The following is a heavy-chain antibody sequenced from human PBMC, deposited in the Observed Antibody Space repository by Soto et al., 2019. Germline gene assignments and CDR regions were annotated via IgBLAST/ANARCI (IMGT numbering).Heavy chain of an antibody. CDR2: ISGSGGST. CDR1: GFTFSSYA. J-gene: IGHJ6*02. CDR3: AKDPGSGSYRERYYYFGMDV. V-gene: IGHV3-23*01. D-gene: IGHD3-10*01. Sequence: EVQLLESGGGLVQPGGSLRLSCAASGFTFSSYAMSWVRQAPGKGLEWVSAISGSGGSTYYADSVKGRFTISRDNYKNTLCLEMNSLRAEDPAVYYCAKDPGSGSYRERYYYFGMDVWGQGTTVTVSS.